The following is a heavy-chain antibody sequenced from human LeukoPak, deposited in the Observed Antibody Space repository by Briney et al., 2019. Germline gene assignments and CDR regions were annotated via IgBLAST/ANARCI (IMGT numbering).Heavy chain of an antibody. J-gene: IGHJ3*02. CDR2: TYPGDSDT. D-gene: IGHD4-11*01. Sequence: GESLKISCKGSGYTFTTSWIGWVRQLPGRGLEWMGTTYPGDSDTRYSPSFQGQVTISADKSINTAYLQWTSLKASDTAMYYCARQLTTLRGFDIWGQGTMVTASS. CDR1: GYTFTTSW. V-gene: IGHV5-51*01. CDR3: ARQLTTLRGFDI.